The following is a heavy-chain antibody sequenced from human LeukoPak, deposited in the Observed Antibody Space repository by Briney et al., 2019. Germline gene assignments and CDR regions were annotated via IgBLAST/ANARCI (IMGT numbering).Heavy chain of an antibody. CDR2: IYYSGRI. V-gene: IGHV4-59*08. CDR1: GGSISSHY. J-gene: IGHJ4*02. Sequence: PSEPLSLTCTVSGGSISSHYWSWIRLPPGKGLEWVRYIYYSGRIDNKPSLQSRVTKPVHTSTNQHSLRLTSVTAADTALYYCARHPTGRGGGWYFFDYWGQGILVTVCS. D-gene: IGHD6-19*01. CDR3: ARHPTGRGGGWYFFDY.